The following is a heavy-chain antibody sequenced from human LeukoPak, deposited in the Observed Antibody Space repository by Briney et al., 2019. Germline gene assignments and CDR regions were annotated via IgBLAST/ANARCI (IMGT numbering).Heavy chain of an antibody. D-gene: IGHD5-12*01. CDR2: IYTSGST. CDR1: GGSISSYY. Sequence: SETLSLTCTVSGGSISSYYWSWTRQPAGKGLEWIGRIYTSGSTNYNPSLKSRVTMSVDTSKNQFSLKLSSVTAADTAVYYCARDREYSGYDLLDYWGQGTLVTVSS. V-gene: IGHV4-4*07. J-gene: IGHJ4*02. CDR3: ARDREYSGYDLLDY.